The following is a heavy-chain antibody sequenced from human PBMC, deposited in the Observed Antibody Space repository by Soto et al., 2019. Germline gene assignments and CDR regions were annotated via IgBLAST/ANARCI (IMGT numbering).Heavy chain of an antibody. CDR2: IIPRYGTT. D-gene: IGHD1-1*01. Sequence: QVQLVQSGAEVKKPGSSVKVSCKASGGTFRSYVTIWVRQAPGQGREWLGGIIPRYGTTYYAQTFQGRVTISADESTSTAFMELSSLRSEDTAVYYCARIGSLDWIDDYWGQGTLVTVSS. V-gene: IGHV1-69*12. CDR1: GGTFRSYV. CDR3: ARIGSLDWIDDY. J-gene: IGHJ4*02.